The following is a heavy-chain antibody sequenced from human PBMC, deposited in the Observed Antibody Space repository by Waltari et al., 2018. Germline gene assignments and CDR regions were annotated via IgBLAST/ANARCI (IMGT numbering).Heavy chain of an antibody. CDR1: GDSMYEYY. Sequence: QVQLQESGPGLVKPSETLSLTCNVSGDSMYEYYWSWIRQPAGKGLEWIGRIYVGDSINYNPSFRSRVTMSLDTSKKQFSLKLRSVTAADTAVYYCARERGPEGGATYPDYYGMDVWGQGTTVTVSS. J-gene: IGHJ6*02. V-gene: IGHV4-4*07. CDR2: IYVGDSI. D-gene: IGHD1-26*01. CDR3: ARERGPEGGATYPDYYGMDV.